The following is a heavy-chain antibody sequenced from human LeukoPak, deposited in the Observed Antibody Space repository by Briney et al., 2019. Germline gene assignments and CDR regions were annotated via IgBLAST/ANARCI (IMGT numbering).Heavy chain of an antibody. D-gene: IGHD1-26*01. CDR1: GYTFTSYG. CDR3: AREVGARYDAFGI. J-gene: IGHJ3*02. CDR2: ISAYNGNT. V-gene: IGHV1-18*01. Sequence: ASVKVSCKASGYTFTSYGISWVRQAPGQGPEWMGWISAYNGNTNYAQKLQGRVTMTTETSTSTAYMEMRSLRSDDTAVYYCAREVGARYDAFGIWGQGTMVTVSS.